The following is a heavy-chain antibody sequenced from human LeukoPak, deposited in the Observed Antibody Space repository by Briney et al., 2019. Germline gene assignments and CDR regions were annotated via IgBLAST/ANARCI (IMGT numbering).Heavy chain of an antibody. J-gene: IGHJ4*02. Sequence: SETLSLTCTVSGGSISSYYWSWIRQPPGKGLELIGYIYYTGSTNYNPSLKSRVTISVDTSKNQFSLKLTSVTAADTAVYYCARDPPGPGSYYDYWGQGTLVTVSS. V-gene: IGHV4-59*01. CDR2: IYYTGST. CDR1: GGSISSYY. CDR3: ARDPPGPGSYYDY. D-gene: IGHD3-10*01.